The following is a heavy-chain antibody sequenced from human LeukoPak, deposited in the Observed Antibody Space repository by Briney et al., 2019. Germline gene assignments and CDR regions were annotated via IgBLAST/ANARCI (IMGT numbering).Heavy chain of an antibody. CDR3: ARGGPQRAFGI. D-gene: IGHD6-25*01. CDR1: GGSFSSYT. V-gene: IGHV1-69*02. Sequence: ASVKVSCKASGGSFSSYTIIWVRQAPGQGLEWMGRIIPIVGIANYAHKFQDRVTLTADKSTDTAYMELTNLRSEDTALYYCARGGPQRAFGIWGQGTMVTVSS. J-gene: IGHJ3*02. CDR2: IIPIVGIA.